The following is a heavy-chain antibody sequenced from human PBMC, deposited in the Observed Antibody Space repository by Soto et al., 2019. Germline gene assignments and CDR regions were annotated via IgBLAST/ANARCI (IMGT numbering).Heavy chain of an antibody. V-gene: IGHV3-30-3*01. CDR2: ISYDGSNK. CDR1: GFTFSSYA. Sequence: QVQLVESGGGVVQPGRSLRLSCAASGFTFSSYAMHWVRQAPGKGLEWVAVISYDGSNKYYADSVKGRFTISRDNSKNTLYLQMNSLRAEDTAVYYCASAPSGSTSPVDYWGLGTLVTVSS. D-gene: IGHD1-26*01. CDR3: ASAPSGSTSPVDY. J-gene: IGHJ4*02.